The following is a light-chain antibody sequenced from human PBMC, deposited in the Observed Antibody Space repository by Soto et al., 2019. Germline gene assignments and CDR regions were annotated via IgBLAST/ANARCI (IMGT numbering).Light chain of an antibody. V-gene: IGKV3-15*01. Sequence: VMTQSPATLSVSPGERATLSCTASQSINGNLAWYQQRPGQAPRRLIYGASTRATGIPARFSGSGSGTEFTLTISSMQSEDFAVYYCQQYNNGWTFGQGKKVEL. CDR1: QSINGN. CDR3: QQYNNGWT. J-gene: IGKJ1*01. CDR2: GAS.